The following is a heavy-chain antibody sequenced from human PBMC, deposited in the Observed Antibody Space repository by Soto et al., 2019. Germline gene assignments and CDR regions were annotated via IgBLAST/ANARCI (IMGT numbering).Heavy chain of an antibody. Sequence: ASVKVSCKASGYTFTDYYMHCVRHAPGQGPEWMGWINPHSGVTNYAQKFQGWVTMTRDTSITTAYMELRRLRSDDTAVYYCARQADSSGYYIYFDYWGQGTLVTVSS. J-gene: IGHJ4*02. CDR1: GYTFTDYY. D-gene: IGHD3-22*01. CDR2: INPHSGVT. CDR3: ARQADSSGYYIYFDY. V-gene: IGHV1-2*04.